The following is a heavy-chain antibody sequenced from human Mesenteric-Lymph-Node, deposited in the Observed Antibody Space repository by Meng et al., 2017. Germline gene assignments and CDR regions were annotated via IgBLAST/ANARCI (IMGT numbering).Heavy chain of an antibody. Sequence: VQLLRFGAEAKKRRAQVKVSCTASGDTFTGYYMHRVRQAPGQGLEWMGRINPNSGGTNYAQKFQGRVTMTRDTSISTAYMELSRLSPDDTAIYYCARDRGQDTVVVVADRGFDPWGQGTLVTVSS. D-gene: IGHD2-15*01. CDR2: INPNSGGT. V-gene: IGHV1-2*06. J-gene: IGHJ5*02. CDR3: ARDRGQDTVVVVADRGFDP. CDR1: GDTFTGYY.